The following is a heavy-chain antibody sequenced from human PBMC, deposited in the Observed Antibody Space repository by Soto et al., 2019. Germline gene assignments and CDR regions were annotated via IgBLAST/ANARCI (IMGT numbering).Heavy chain of an antibody. J-gene: IGHJ6*02. CDR1: GGSISMYY. Sequence: QVRLQESGPGLVKPSETLSLTCTVSGGSISMYYWSWIRQPPGKGLEWIGYMYNTGSTIYNPSLKSRVTISVDTSKNQCSLKLNSVTAADTAVYYCARDLWGYCGADCYPLDVWGQGTTVTVSS. V-gene: IGHV4-59*01. CDR3: ARDLWGYCGADCYPLDV. D-gene: IGHD2-21*02. CDR2: MYNTGST.